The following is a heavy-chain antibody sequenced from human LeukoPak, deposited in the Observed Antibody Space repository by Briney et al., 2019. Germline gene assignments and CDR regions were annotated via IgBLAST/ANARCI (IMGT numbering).Heavy chain of an antibody. Sequence: GRSLRLSCAASGFTFDDYAMHWVRQAPGKGLEWVSGISWNSGSIGYADSVKGRFTISRDNAKNSLYLQMNSLRAEDTALYYCAKDVGSSGWYHTFRYYYYGMDVWGQGTTVTVSS. CDR2: ISWNSGSI. CDR1: GFTFDDYA. V-gene: IGHV3-9*01. CDR3: AKDVGSSGWYHTFRYYYYGMDV. D-gene: IGHD6-19*01. J-gene: IGHJ6*02.